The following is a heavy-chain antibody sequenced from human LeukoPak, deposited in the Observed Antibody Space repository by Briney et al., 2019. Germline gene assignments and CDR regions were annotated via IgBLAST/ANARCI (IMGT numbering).Heavy chain of an antibody. Sequence: GASLQISCKGSGYSFTSYWIGWVRQLPGKGLEWMGIIYPGDSDTRYSPSFQGQVTISADKSISTAYLQWSSLKASDTAMYYCARLKSYSSSSYFDYWGQGTLVTVSS. CDR3: ARLKSYSSSSYFDY. CDR1: GYSFTSYW. D-gene: IGHD6-6*01. V-gene: IGHV5-51*01. CDR2: IYPGDSDT. J-gene: IGHJ4*02.